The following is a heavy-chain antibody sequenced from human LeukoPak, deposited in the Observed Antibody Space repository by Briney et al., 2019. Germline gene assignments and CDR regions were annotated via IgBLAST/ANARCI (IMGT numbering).Heavy chain of an antibody. CDR1: GFTFTTYA. Sequence: GRSLRLSCAASGFTFTTYAMHWVRQAPGKGLEWVSLISYDGSSQYYADSVKGRFTISRDNARNSLYLQMNSLRAEDTALYYCAKDISPSYDSSGYLGHDAFDVWGQGTMVTVSS. D-gene: IGHD3-22*01. V-gene: IGHV3-30*18. CDR3: AKDISPSYDSSGYLGHDAFDV. J-gene: IGHJ3*01. CDR2: ISYDGSSQ.